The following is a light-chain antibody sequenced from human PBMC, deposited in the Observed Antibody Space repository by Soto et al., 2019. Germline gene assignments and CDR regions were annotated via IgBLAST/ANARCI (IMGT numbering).Light chain of an antibody. Sequence: QSALTQPASVSGSPGQSITISCTGTSSDVGGYNYVSWYQQHPGKAPKLMIYDVSNRPSGVSNRFSGSKSGNTASLTISGIQAEDEAGYYCSSYTSSSTVVFGGGTKRTVL. CDR2: DVS. CDR3: SSYTSSSTVV. V-gene: IGLV2-14*01. CDR1: SSDVGGYNY. J-gene: IGLJ2*01.